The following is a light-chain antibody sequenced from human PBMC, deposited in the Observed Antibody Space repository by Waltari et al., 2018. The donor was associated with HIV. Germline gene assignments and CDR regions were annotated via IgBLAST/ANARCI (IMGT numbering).Light chain of an antibody. CDR2: AAS. CDR1: QSISSY. V-gene: IGKV1-39*01. Sequence: DIQMTQSPSSLSASVGDRVTITCRASQSISSYLNWYQQKPGKAPKLLIYAASSLQSGVPSRCSGSGSGTDFTLTISSLQPEDFASYYCQQSYSILWTFGQGTKVEIK. CDR3: QQSYSILWT. J-gene: IGKJ1*01.